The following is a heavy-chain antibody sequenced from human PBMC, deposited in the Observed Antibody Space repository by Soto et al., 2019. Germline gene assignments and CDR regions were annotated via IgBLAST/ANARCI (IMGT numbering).Heavy chain of an antibody. D-gene: IGHD6-19*01. CDR2: ISSSSSTI. V-gene: IGHV3-48*02. CDR1: GFTFSSYS. J-gene: IGHJ4*02. CDR3: ARDSPPGWHFDY. Sequence: EAQLVESGGGLVQPGGSLRLSCAASGFTFSSYSMNWVRQAPGKGLEWISYISSSSSTIYYADSVQGRFTISRDNARNSLYLPMNSLRDEDTAMYYRARDSPPGWHFDYWGQGALVTVSS.